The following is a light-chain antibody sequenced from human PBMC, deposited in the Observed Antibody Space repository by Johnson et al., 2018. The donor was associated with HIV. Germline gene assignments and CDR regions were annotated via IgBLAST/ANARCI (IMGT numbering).Light chain of an antibody. CDR1: SSNIGNNY. CDR2: DNN. Sequence: QSVLTQPPSVSAAPGQKVTISCSGSSSNIGNNYVSWYKQLPGTAPKLLIYDNNKRPSGIPNRFSGSKSGTSATMGITGLTTGAEADYDCGTWDRCLSAGGFGNGTKVTVL. J-gene: IGLJ1*01. CDR3: GTWDRCLSAGG. V-gene: IGLV1-51*01.